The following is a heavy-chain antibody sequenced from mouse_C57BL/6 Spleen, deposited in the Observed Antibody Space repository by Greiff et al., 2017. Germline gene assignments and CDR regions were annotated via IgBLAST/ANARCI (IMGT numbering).Heavy chain of an antibody. Sequence: EVQLQQSGPELVKPGASVKISCKASGYSFTDYNMNWVQQSTGKSLEWIGVINPNYGTNSYNQKIKGKATLTVDQSSSTAYMQLSSLTSEDSAVYYCARTPYGNYEVWFAFWGKGTLVTVSA. CDR3: ARTPYGNYEVWFAF. V-gene: IGHV1-39*01. CDR1: GYSFTDYN. CDR2: INPNYGTN. J-gene: IGHJ3*01. D-gene: IGHD2-1*01.